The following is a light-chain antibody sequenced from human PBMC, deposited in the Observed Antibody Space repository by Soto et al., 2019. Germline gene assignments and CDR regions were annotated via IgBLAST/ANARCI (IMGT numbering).Light chain of an antibody. CDR1: QSVSSY. CDR2: DAS. V-gene: IGKV3-11*01. J-gene: IGKJ1*01. CDR3: QQRSNWLWT. Sequence: EIVLTQSPATLSLSPGERATLSCRVSQSVSSYLAWYQQKPGQAPRLLIYDASNRATGIPARFSGSGSGTDFTLTISSLEPEDFAVYYCQQRSNWLWTFGQGTKVDI.